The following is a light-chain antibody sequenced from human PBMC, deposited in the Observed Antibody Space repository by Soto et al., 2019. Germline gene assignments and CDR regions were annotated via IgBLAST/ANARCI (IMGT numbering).Light chain of an antibody. V-gene: IGKV1-5*01. CDR3: QQYNSYSPYT. J-gene: IGKJ2*01. CDR2: DAS. CDR1: QSISSW. Sequence: DIQMTQSPSTLSASVGDRVTITCRASQSISSWLAWYQQKPGKAPKLLIYDASSLESGVPPRFSSSRSATEFTPIIISLQPDDFSAFYCQQYNSYSPYTFGQGTKLEIK.